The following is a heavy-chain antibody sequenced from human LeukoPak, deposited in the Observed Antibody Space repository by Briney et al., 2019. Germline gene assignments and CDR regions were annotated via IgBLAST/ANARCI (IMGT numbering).Heavy chain of an antibody. D-gene: IGHD3-22*01. J-gene: IGHJ6*03. CDR2: IYYSGST. V-gene: IGHV4-59*01. Sequence: PSETLSLTCAVYGGSFSSYYWSWIRQPPGKGLEWIGYIYYSGSTNYNPSLKSRVTISVDTSKNQFSLKLSSVTAADTAVYYCARVVSSSYYYDSSGYSAYYYYYMDVWGKGTTVTVSS. CDR3: ARVVSSSYYYDSSGYSAYYYYYMDV. CDR1: GGSFSSYY.